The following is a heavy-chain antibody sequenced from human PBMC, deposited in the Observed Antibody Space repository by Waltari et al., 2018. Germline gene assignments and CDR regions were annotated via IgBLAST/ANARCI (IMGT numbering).Heavy chain of an antibody. V-gene: IGHV3-15*01. J-gene: IGHJ4*02. CDR2: IKSKTDGGTT. CDR3: TTETSDYGVY. Sequence: EVQLVESGGGLVKPGGSLRLSCAASGFTFSNAWMSWVRQAPGKGLEWVVRIKSKTDGGTTDYAAPVKGRFTISRDDSKDTLYLQMNSLKTEDTAVYYCTTETSDYGVYWGQGTLVTVSS. CDR1: GFTFSNAW.